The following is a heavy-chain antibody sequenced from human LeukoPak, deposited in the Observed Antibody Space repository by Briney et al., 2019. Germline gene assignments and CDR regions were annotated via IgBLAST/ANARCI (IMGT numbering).Heavy chain of an antibody. J-gene: IGHJ4*02. CDR2: VKGDGRTT. Sequence: GGSLRLSCAASGLTFSDFWMRWVRHTPGKGLVWVALVKGDGRTTIYADSVKGRVTISRDNAKNTVYLQMNSLRADDSGVYYCATGHSYGYDYWGQGVLVTVSS. CDR3: ATGHSYGYDY. CDR1: GLTFSDFW. V-gene: IGHV3-74*01. D-gene: IGHD5-18*01.